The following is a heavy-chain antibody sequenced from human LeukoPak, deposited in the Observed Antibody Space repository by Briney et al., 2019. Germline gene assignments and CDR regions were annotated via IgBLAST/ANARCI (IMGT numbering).Heavy chain of an antibody. CDR2: IGTAGDT. D-gene: IGHD5-18*01. CDR1: GFTFSSYD. J-gene: IGHJ4*02. Sequence: GGSLRLSCAASGFTFSSYDMHWVRQATGKGLEWVSAIGTAGDTYYPGSVKGRFTISRENAKNSLYLQMNSLRAEDTAVYYCARDLTTSMAYYFDCWGQGTLVTVSS. V-gene: IGHV3-13*04. CDR3: ARDLTTSMAYYFDC.